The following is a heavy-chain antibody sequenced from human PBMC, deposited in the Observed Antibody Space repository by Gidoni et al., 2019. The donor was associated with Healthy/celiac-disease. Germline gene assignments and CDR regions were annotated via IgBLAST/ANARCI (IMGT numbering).Heavy chain of an antibody. CDR3: ARAVYTAMFDLYYYMDV. V-gene: IGHV3-11*01. J-gene: IGHJ6*03. CDR1: GCPFSDYY. Sequence: QVQLVESGGGLVKPGGSLRLSCAASGCPFSDYYMSWIRQAPGKGLGWVSYISSSGSTIYYADSVKGRFTISRDNAKNSLYLQMNSLRAEDTAVYYCARAVYTAMFDLYYYMDVWGKGTTVTVSS. CDR2: ISSSGSTI. D-gene: IGHD5-18*01.